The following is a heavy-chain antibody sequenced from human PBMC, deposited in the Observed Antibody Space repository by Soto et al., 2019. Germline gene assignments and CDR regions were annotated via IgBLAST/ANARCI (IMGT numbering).Heavy chain of an antibody. CDR2: IKRKTDGGTT. CDR1: GFTFSNAW. CDR3: ATDSYSTIIIVRFDF. V-gene: IGHV3-15*07. Sequence: EVQLVESGGGLVKPGWSLRLSCAASGFTFSNAWINWVRQAPGKGLAWVGRIKRKTDGGTTDYAEPVKGRFAIARDDSKNMVYLKMNSLKFEDTAVYYCATDSYSTIIIVRFDFWGHGGLVTVSS. D-gene: IGHD3-22*01. J-gene: IGHJ4*01.